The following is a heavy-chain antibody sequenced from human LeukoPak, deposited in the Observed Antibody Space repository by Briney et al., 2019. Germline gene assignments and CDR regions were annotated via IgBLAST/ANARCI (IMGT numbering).Heavy chain of an antibody. CDR2: INPNSGGT. CDR1: GYTFTGYY. V-gene: IGHV1-2*02. J-gene: IGHJ3*02. D-gene: IGHD6-19*01. CDR3: ARATMYSSGWFDAFDI. Sequence: ASVKVSCKASGYTFTGYYMHWVRQAPGQGLEWMGWINPNSGGTNYAQKFQGRVTMTRDTSISTAYMELSRLRSDDTAVYYCARATMYSSGWFDAFDIWGQGTMVTVSS.